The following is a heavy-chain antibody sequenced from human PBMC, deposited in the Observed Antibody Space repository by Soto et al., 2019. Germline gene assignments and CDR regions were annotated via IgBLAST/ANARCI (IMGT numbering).Heavy chain of an antibody. V-gene: IGHV4-59*01. Sequence: SETLSLTCTVSGGSISSYYWSWLRQSPGKGLEWIGYIHYSGSTKSNPSLKSRVTTSVDTSRNQVSLKLSSVTAADSAVYFCARARYQLLHPYYYGMDVWGQGTTVTVSS. CDR1: GGSISSYY. D-gene: IGHD2-2*01. J-gene: IGHJ6*02. CDR3: ARARYQLLHPYYYGMDV. CDR2: IHYSGST.